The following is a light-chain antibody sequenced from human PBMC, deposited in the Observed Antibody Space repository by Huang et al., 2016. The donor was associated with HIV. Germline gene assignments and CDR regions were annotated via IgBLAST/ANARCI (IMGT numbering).Light chain of an antibody. Sequence: EIVMTQSPATLSVSPGQRVTLSCRPNRSVSTNLAWYQQRHGQAPRLLIDGSSTRAPGIPARFSGSGSGTDFSLTISSLQSEDFALYYCHQYNNWLLSFGGGTRV. CDR1: RSVSTN. J-gene: IGKJ4*01. CDR3: HQYNNWLLS. V-gene: IGKV3-15*01. CDR2: GSS.